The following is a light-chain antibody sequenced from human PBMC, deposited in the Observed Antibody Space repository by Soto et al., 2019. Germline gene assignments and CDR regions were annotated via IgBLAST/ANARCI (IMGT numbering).Light chain of an antibody. CDR3: QQYNNWPPIT. V-gene: IGKV3-15*01. CDR2: GAS. Sequence: EIVLTQSPGTLSLSPGERATVSCRASQSVRSNLAWYRQKPGQAPRLLIYGASTRATGIPARFSGSGSGTEFTLTISSLQSEDFAVYYCQQYNNWPPITFGQGTRLEIK. J-gene: IGKJ5*01. CDR1: QSVRSN.